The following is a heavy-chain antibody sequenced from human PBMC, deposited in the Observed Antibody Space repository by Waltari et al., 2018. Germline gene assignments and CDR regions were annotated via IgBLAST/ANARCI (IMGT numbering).Heavy chain of an antibody. D-gene: IGHD3-22*01. V-gene: IGHV3-73*02. J-gene: IGHJ4*02. CDR1: GFNFNAYW. Sequence: EVQLVESGGGLVQPGGSLRLSCEASGFNFNAYWMHWVRQPPGKGLDWVGRIRSKANSYATAYAASVKGRFTISRDDSKNTAYLQMNSLKTEDTAVYYCTPTYDSSGYYFDYWGQGTLVTVSS. CDR2: IRSKANSYAT. CDR3: TPTYDSSGYYFDY.